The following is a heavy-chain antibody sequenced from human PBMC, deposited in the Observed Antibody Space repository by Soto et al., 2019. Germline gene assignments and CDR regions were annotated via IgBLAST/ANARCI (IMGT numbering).Heavy chain of an antibody. J-gene: IGHJ4*02. CDR3: AGSPGDGYNWWPDY. Sequence: QLQLQESGPGLVKPSETLSLTCTVSGGSISSSSYYWGWIRQPPGKGLEWIGSIYYSGSTYYNPSLKSRVPLYVPTHXNQSSLKLSSVTAADTAVYYCAGSPGDGYNWWPDYWGQGTLVTVSS. CDR2: IYYSGST. V-gene: IGHV4-39*01. D-gene: IGHD5-12*01. CDR1: GGSISSSSYY.